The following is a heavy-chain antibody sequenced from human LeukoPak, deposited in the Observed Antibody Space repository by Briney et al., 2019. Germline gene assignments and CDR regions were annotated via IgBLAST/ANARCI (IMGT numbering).Heavy chain of an antibody. CDR1: GYTFTSYY. Sequence: ASVTVSFTASGYTFTSYYMHWVRQAPGQGLEWMGIINPSGGSTSYAQKFQGRVTMTRDMSTSTVYMELSSLRSEDTAVYYCARDAFDIWGQGTMVTVSS. J-gene: IGHJ3*02. CDR2: INPSGGST. V-gene: IGHV1-46*01. CDR3: ARDAFDI.